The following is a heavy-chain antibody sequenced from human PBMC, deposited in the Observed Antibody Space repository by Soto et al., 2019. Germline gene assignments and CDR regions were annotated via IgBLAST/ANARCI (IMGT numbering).Heavy chain of an antibody. J-gene: IGHJ4*02. V-gene: IGHV4-4*02. CDR2: IYHSGST. D-gene: IGHD3-3*01. CDR3: ARAPYDFWSGYSPYYFDY. CDR1: GGSISSSNW. Sequence: PSETLSLTCAVSGGSISSSNWWSWVRQPPGKGLEWIGEIYHSGSTNYNPSLKSRVTISVDKSKNQFSLKLSSVTAADTAVYYCARAPYDFWSGYSPYYFDYWGQGTLVTVSS.